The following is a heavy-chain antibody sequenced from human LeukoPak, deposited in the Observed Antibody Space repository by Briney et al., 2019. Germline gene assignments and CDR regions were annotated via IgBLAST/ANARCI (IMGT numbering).Heavy chain of an antibody. D-gene: IGHD4-17*01. CDR1: GFIFGSYA. J-gene: IGHJ4*02. V-gene: IGHV3-23*01. CDR3: ANLYGDYGDY. CDR2: ISGSGGSA. Sequence: GGSLRLSCVASGFIFGSYAMSWVRQAPGKGLEWVSGISGSGGSAFYADSVKGWFTISRDNAKNTLYLEMNSLRAEDTAVYYCANLYGDYGDYWGQGNLVTVSS.